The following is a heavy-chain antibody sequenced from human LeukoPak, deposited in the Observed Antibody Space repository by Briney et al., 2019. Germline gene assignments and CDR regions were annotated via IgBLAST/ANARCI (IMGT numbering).Heavy chain of an antibody. CDR3: AIGTNIAAAGDY. CDR2: FDPEDGET. V-gene: IGHV1-24*01. D-gene: IGHD6-13*01. J-gene: IGHJ4*02. CDR1: GYTLTELS. Sequence: ASVKVSCKVSGYTLTELSMHWVRQAPGKGLEWMGGFDPEDGETIYAQKFQGRVTMTEDTSTDTAYMELSSLRSEDTAVYYCAIGTNIAAAGDYWGQGTLVTVSS.